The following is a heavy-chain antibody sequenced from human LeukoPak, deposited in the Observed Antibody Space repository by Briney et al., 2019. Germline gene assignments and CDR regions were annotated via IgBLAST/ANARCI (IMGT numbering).Heavy chain of an antibody. J-gene: IGHJ4*02. CDR2: ISGNGDST. CDR3: ARMPNRCSTISCYIDS. Sequence: PGGSLRLSCAASGFSFSSYVMSWVRQAPGKGLEWVSIISGNGDSTYSADSVRGRFTISRDNSKNTFYLQMNTLRAEGTAVYYCARMPNRCSTISCYIDSWGQGTLVTVS. D-gene: IGHD2-2*02. V-gene: IGHV3-23*01. CDR1: GFSFSSYV.